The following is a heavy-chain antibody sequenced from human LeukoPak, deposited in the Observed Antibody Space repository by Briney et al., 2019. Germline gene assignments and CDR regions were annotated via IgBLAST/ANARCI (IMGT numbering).Heavy chain of an antibody. V-gene: IGHV4-38-2*02. D-gene: IGHD4-23*01. Sequence: SETLSLTCTVSGYSISSGYYWGWIRQPPGKGPEWIGSIYHSGSTYYNPSLKSRVTISVDTSKNQFSLKLSSVTAADTAVYYCARDNDYGGNSNYWGQGTLVTVSS. CDR1: GYSISSGYY. J-gene: IGHJ4*02. CDR2: IYHSGST. CDR3: ARDNDYGGNSNY.